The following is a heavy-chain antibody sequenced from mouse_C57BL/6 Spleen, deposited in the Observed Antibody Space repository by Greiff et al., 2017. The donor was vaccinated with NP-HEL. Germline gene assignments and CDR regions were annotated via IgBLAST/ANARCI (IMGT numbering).Heavy chain of an antibody. Sequence: DVHLVESGGDLVKPGGSLKLSCAASGFTFSSYGMSWVRQTPDKRLEWVATISSGGSYTYYPDSVKGRFTISRDNAKNTLYLQMSSLKSEDTAMYYCASRTPYYFDYWGQGTTLTVSS. J-gene: IGHJ2*01. V-gene: IGHV5-6*01. CDR2: ISSGGSYT. CDR3: ASRTPYYFDY. CDR1: GFTFSSYG.